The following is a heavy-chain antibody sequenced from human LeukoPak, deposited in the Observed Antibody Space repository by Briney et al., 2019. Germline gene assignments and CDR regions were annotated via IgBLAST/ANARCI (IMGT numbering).Heavy chain of an antibody. J-gene: IGHJ6*03. CDR2: INHSGST. D-gene: IGHD2-15*01. CDR3: ARGPFGIVRPYHYYYYYYMDV. V-gene: IGHV4-34*01. Sequence: KPSETLSLTGAVYGGSFSGYYLSWIRQPPGKGLEWMGEINHSGSTNYNPSLKSRVTISVDTSKNQFSLKLSSVTAADTAVYYCARGPFGIVRPYHYYYYYYMDVLVEGTTVTVSS. CDR1: GGSFSGYY.